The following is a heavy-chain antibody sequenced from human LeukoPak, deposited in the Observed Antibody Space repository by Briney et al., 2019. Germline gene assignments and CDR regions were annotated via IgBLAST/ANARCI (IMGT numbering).Heavy chain of an antibody. CDR1: GYXFTGYY. J-gene: IGHJ4*02. CDR2: INPNNGGT. Sequence: GASVKVSCKTSGYXFTGYYIHWVRQAPGQGLEWMGWINPNNGGTNYAQKFQGRVTMTRDTSISTAYMELTRLRSDDTAVYYCARDRYTSSWTTAFDYWGQGTLVTVSS. CDR3: ARDRYTSSWTTAFDY. D-gene: IGHD6-13*01. V-gene: IGHV1-2*02.